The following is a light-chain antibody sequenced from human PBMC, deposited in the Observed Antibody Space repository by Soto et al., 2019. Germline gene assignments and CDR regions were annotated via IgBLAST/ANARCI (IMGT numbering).Light chain of an antibody. Sequence: EIQMTQSPASLSSSLVDIVTTTCRASQGISTWLAWYQQKAGKAPNLLIYGASNLHSGVPSRFSGSGSGTNFTLTISSLQPEDFATYYCQQANSFPITFGQGTRLEIK. CDR2: GAS. V-gene: IGKV1-12*01. CDR3: QQANSFPIT. J-gene: IGKJ5*01. CDR1: QGISTW.